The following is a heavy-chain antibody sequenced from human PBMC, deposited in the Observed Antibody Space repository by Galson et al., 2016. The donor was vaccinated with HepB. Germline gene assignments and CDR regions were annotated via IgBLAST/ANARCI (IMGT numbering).Heavy chain of an antibody. J-gene: IGHJ4*02. CDR1: GYTFTAYY. CDR3: ARDMGGLIAAAGTLDY. V-gene: IGHV1-2*02. D-gene: IGHD6-13*01. Sequence: SVKVSCKASGYTFTAYYMHWVRQAPGQDLEWMGWINPNSGGTNLAQKFQGRVTMTRDTSITTAYMELSRLRSDDTAIYYCARDMGGLIAAAGTLDYWGQGTLVTVSS. CDR2: INPNSGGT.